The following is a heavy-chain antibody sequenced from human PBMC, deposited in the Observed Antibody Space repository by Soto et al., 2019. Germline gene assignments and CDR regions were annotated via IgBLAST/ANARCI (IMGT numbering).Heavy chain of an antibody. V-gene: IGHV4-30-4*01. Sequence: SETLSLTCTVSGGSISSGDYYWSWIRQPPGKGLEWIGYIYYSGSTYYNPSLKSRVTISVDTSKNQFSLKLSSVTAADTAVYYCARKSIVVVPAAMDYYYYYGMDVWGQGTTVTVSS. CDR2: IYYSGST. J-gene: IGHJ6*02. CDR3: ARKSIVVVPAAMDYYYYYGMDV. CDR1: GGSISSGDYY. D-gene: IGHD2-2*01.